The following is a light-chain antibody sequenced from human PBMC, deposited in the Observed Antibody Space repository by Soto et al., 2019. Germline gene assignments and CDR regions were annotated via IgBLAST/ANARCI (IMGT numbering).Light chain of an antibody. J-gene: IGKJ4*01. CDR2: DAS. Sequence: EIVLTQSPATLSLSPGERATLSCRASQSVSSYLAWYQQKPGQAPRLLIYDASNRATGIPARFSGSGSGTEFTLTISSLEPEDFAVYYCQQRSNWRVTFGGGTKVEIK. CDR1: QSVSSY. CDR3: QQRSNWRVT. V-gene: IGKV3-11*01.